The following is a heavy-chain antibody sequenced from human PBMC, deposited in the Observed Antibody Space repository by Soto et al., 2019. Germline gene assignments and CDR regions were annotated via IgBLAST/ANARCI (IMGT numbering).Heavy chain of an antibody. Sequence: NPSETLSLTCAVSGGSISSGGYSWSWIRQPPGKGLEWIGYIYHSGSTYYNPSLKSRVTISVDRSKNQFSLKLSSVTAADTAVYYCARSLGYCSGGSCYRPYNWFDPWGQGTLVTVSS. V-gene: IGHV4-30-2*01. J-gene: IGHJ5*02. CDR2: IYHSGST. CDR3: ARSLGYCSGGSCYRPYNWFDP. CDR1: GGSISSGGYS. D-gene: IGHD2-15*01.